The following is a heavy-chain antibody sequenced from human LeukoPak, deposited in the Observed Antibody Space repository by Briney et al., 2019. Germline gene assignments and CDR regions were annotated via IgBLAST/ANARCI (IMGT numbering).Heavy chain of an antibody. CDR2: IKQDGSEK. CDR3: ARDRYDYGDRYNWFDP. V-gene: IGHV3-7*01. CDR1: GFTFSSYW. D-gene: IGHD4-17*01. Sequence: PGGSLRLSCAASGFTFSSYWMSWVRKAPGKGLEWVANIKQDGSEKYYVDSVKGRFTISRDNAKNSLYLQMNSLRAEDTAVYYCARDRYDYGDRYNWFDPWGQGTLVTVSS. J-gene: IGHJ5*02.